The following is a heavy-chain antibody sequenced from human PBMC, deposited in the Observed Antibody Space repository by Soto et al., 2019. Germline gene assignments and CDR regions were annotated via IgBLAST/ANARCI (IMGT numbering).Heavy chain of an antibody. V-gene: IGHV3-30-3*01. CDR1: GFTFSRNA. Sequence: QVQLVESGGGVVQPGRSLRLSCAASGFTFSRNAMHWVRQAPGKGLEWVAVISYDGTNKYYADSLKGRVTISRDNSKNTLYLQINSLRPEDMAVYYCARERRPEVTVNFDYWGQGTLGTVSS. CDR2: ISYDGTNK. J-gene: IGHJ4*02. D-gene: IGHD1-20*01. CDR3: ARERRPEVTVNFDY.